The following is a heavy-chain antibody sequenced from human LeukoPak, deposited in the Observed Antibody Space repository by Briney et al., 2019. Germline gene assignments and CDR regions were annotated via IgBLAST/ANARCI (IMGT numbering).Heavy chain of an antibody. CDR2: INHDGSDK. Sequence: PGGSLRLSCAASGFTFSSYSMTWVRQAPRKGLEWVATINHDGSDKYYVDSVKGRFTISRDNAKNSLYLQMNSLRVEDTAVYYCARSGKFSSGWGFDFWGQGILVTVS. V-gene: IGHV3-7*01. J-gene: IGHJ4*02. D-gene: IGHD6-19*01. CDR1: GFTFSSYS. CDR3: ARSGKFSSGWGFDF.